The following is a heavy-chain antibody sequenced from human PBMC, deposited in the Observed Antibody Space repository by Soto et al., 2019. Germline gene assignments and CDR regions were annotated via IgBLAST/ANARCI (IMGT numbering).Heavy chain of an antibody. CDR3: AHKGGRGAGMDV. V-gene: IGHV2-5*02. D-gene: IGHD2-15*01. CDR1: GFSLSTSGAG. CDR2: IYWDDDK. J-gene: IGHJ6*02. Sequence: QITLKESGPTLVKPTQTLTLTCTFSGFSLSTSGAGVGWIRQPPGKALEWLALIYWDDDKRYSPFLKSRLTITKDTSKNQVVLTMNNMDPVDTATYYCAHKGGRGAGMDVWGQGTTVTVSS.